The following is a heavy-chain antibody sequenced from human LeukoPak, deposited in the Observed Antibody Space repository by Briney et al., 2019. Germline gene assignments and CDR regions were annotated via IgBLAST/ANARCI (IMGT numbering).Heavy chain of an antibody. V-gene: IGHV3-30*02. D-gene: IGHD5-12*01. CDR2: IRYDGSNK. Sequence: PGGSLRLSCAASGFTFSSYGMHWVRQAPGKGLEWVAFIRYDGSNKYYADSVKGRFTISRDNSKNTQYLQMNSLRAEDTAVYYCARGGYDYLDYWGQGTLVTVSS. J-gene: IGHJ4*02. CDR3: ARGGYDYLDY. CDR1: GFTFSSYG.